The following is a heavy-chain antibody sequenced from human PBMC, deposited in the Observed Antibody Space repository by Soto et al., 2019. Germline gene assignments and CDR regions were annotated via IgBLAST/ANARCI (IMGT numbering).Heavy chain of an antibody. D-gene: IGHD4-17*01. V-gene: IGHV1-69*12. CDR2: IIPIFGTA. CDR3: AGVVADYGDYTLFDY. CDR1: GGTFSSYA. J-gene: IGHJ4*02. Sequence: QVQLVQSGAEVKKPGSSVKVSCKASGGTFSSYAISWVRQAPGQGLEWMGGIIPIFGTANYAQKFQGRVTITANECTSTADMELSGLRSENTAVYYCAGVVADYGDYTLFDYWGQGTLVTVSS.